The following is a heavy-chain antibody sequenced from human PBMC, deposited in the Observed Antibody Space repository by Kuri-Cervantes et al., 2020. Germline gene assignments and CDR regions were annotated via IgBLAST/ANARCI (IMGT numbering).Heavy chain of an antibody. V-gene: IGHV3-21*01. D-gene: IGHD4-17*01. J-gene: IGHJ4*02. CDR1: GFTFSSYA. CDR3: ASNGYGDPFDY. CDR2: ISSSSSYI. Sequence: GGSLRLSCAASGFTFSSYAMSWVRQAPGKGLEWVSSISSSSSYIYYADSVKGRFTIPRDNAKNTLYLQMNSLRAEDTAVYYCASNGYGDPFDYWGQGTLVTVSS.